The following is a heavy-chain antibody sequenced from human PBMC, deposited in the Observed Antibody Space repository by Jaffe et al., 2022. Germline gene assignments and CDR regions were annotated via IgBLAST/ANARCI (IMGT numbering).Heavy chain of an antibody. CDR1: GFSLSTSGVG. CDR3: AHSWGLDIVVVPSEAGYFDY. D-gene: IGHD2-2*01. V-gene: IGHV2-5*02. Sequence: QITLKESGPTLVKPTQTLTLTCTFSGFSLSTSGVGVGWIRQPPGKALEWLALIYWDDDKRYSPSLKSRLTITKDTSKNQVVLTMTNMDPVDTATYYCAHSWGLDIVVVPSEAGYFDYWGQGTLVTVSS. J-gene: IGHJ4*02. CDR2: IYWDDDK.